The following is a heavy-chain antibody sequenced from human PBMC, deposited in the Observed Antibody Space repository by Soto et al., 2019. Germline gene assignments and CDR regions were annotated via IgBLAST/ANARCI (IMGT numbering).Heavy chain of an antibody. Sequence: ASVKVSCKASGYTFTSYGISWVRQASGQGLEWMGWISAYNGNTNYAQKLQGRVTMTTDTSTSTAYMELRSLRSDDTAVYYCARDPRRFLGVGSYFDYWGQGTQVNVSS. D-gene: IGHD3-3*01. CDR3: ARDPRRFLGVGSYFDY. J-gene: IGHJ4*02. CDR1: GYTFTSYG. CDR2: ISAYNGNT. V-gene: IGHV1-18*01.